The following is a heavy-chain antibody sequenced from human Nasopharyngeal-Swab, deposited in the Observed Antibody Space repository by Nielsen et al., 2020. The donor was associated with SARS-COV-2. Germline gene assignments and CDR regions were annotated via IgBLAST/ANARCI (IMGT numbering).Heavy chain of an antibody. CDR3: ARRQRITMVRGVRAWFDP. J-gene: IGHJ5*02. D-gene: IGHD3-10*01. CDR2: ISGAGAST. CDR1: GFTFSTYA. V-gene: IGHV3-23*01. Sequence: GGSLRLSCAASGFTFSTYAMTWVRQAPGKGLEWVSAISGAGASTYYADSVKGRFTISRDNSKNTVSLQMNSLRAEDTAVYYCARRQRITMVRGVRAWFDPWGQGTLVTVSS.